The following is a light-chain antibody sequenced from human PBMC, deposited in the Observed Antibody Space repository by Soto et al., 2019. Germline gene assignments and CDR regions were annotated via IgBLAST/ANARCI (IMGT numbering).Light chain of an antibody. CDR3: QQDNNWPPLT. Sequence: EIVMTQSPATLSVSPGERATLSCRASQSVSSNLAWYQQKPGQAPRLLIYGASTRATGIPARFSGSGSETEFTLNISSLQAEDFAVYYCQQDNNWPPLTFGGGTKVEIK. CDR1: QSVSSN. V-gene: IGKV3-15*01. J-gene: IGKJ4*01. CDR2: GAS.